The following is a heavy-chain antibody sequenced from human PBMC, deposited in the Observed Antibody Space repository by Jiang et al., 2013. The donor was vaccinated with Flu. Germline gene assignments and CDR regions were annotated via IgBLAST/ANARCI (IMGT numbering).Heavy chain of an antibody. J-gene: IGHJ6*02. Sequence: SCAASGFTFSSYAMSWVRQAPGKGLEWVSAISGSGGSTYYADSVKGRFTISRDNSKNTLYLQMNSLRAEDTAVYYCAKDIAAAGTAYYYGMDVWGQGTTVTVSS. CDR1: GFTFSSYA. CDR3: AKDIAAAGTAYYYGMDV. V-gene: IGHV3-23*01. CDR2: ISGSGGST. D-gene: IGHD6-13*01.